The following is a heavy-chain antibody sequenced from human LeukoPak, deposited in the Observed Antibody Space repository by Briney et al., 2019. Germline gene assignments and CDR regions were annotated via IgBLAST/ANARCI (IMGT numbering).Heavy chain of an antibody. V-gene: IGHV4-59*01. Sequence: SETLSLTCTVSGGSISSYYWSWIRQPPGKGLEWIGYIYYSGSTNYNPSLKSRVTISVDTSKNQFSLKLSSVTAADTAVYYCARAGLEMATIKSPFDIWGQGTMVTVSS. CDR1: GGSISSYY. J-gene: IGHJ3*02. D-gene: IGHD5-24*01. CDR3: ARAGLEMATIKSPFDI. CDR2: IYYSGST.